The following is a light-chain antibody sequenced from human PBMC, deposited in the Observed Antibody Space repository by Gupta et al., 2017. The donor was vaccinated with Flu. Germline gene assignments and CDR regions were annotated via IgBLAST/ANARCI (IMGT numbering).Light chain of an antibody. Sequence: QSALTQPASVSGSPGQSITISCTGSSSDVGDYSRVSWYQQHPGKAPTLIVEEVSSRPSGVYNRFSGSKSGHTASLNISGLQADDEADYYCSSDTRSKASIIAGVFGGGTKVTVL. CDR2: EVS. V-gene: IGLV2-14*01. J-gene: IGLJ3*02. CDR1: SSDVGDYSR. CDR3: SSDTRSKASIIAGV.